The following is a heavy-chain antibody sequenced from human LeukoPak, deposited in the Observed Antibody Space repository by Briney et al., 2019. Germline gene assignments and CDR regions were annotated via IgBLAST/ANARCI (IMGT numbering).Heavy chain of an antibody. V-gene: IGHV3-48*01. D-gene: IGHD3-22*01. CDR2: ITSGSSTI. J-gene: IGHJ4*02. CDR3: ARAGGYYYFDY. Sequence: GGSLRLSCTASGFSFGDYAMNWVRQAPGKGLEWVSYITSGSSTIYYADSVKGRFTISRDNAKNSLYLQMNSLRVEDTAVYYCARAGGYYYFDYWGQGTLVTVSS. CDR1: GFSFGDYA.